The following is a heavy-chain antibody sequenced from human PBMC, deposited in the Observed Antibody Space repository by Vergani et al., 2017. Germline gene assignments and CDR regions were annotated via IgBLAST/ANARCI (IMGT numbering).Heavy chain of an antibody. CDR2: INPNSGGT. CDR3: ARVAMATISGDYYGMDV. CDR1: GYTFTGHY. D-gene: IGHD5-24*01. Sequence: QVHLVQSGAEVKKPGASVKVSCKASGYTFTGHYMHWVRQTPGQGLEWMGWINPNSGGTNYAQKFQGRVTMTRDTSISIAYMELSRLRSDDTAVYYCARVAMATISGDYYGMDVWGQGTTVTVSS. V-gene: IGHV1-2*02. J-gene: IGHJ6*02.